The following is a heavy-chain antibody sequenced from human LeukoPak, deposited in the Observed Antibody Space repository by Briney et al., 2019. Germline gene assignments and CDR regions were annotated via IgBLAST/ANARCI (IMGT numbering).Heavy chain of an antibody. CDR3: ARVAYCSSTSCYAGAFDY. CDR2: INHSGST. Sequence: SETLSLTCAVYGGSFSGYYWSWIRQPPGKGLEWIGEINHSGSTNYNPSLKSRVTISVDTSKNQFSLKLSPVTAADTAVYYCARVAYCSSTSCYAGAFDYWGQGTLVTVSS. V-gene: IGHV4-34*01. J-gene: IGHJ4*02. D-gene: IGHD2-2*01. CDR1: GGSFSGYY.